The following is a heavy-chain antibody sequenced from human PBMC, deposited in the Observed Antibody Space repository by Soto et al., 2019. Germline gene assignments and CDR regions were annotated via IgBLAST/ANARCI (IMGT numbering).Heavy chain of an antibody. CDR3: ARFSYDSSGYET. D-gene: IGHD3-22*01. V-gene: IGHV3-53*01. CDR1: GFTVSSNY. J-gene: IGHJ5*02. Sequence: EVQLVESGGGLIQPGGSLRLSCAASGFTVSSNYMSWVRQAPGKGLEWVSVIYSGGSTYYADSVKGRFTISTDNSKNTLYLQMNSLRAEDTAVYYCARFSYDSSGYETWGQGTLVTVSS. CDR2: IYSGGST.